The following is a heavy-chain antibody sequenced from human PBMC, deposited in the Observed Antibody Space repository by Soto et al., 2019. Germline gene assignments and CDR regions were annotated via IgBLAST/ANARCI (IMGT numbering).Heavy chain of an antibody. V-gene: IGHV3-30-3*01. D-gene: IGHD6-13*01. CDR3: ARVRALEIAVRPVDY. Sequence: GGSLRLSCAASGFTFSTYAMHWVRQAPGKGLEWLAVISYDGNTKYYADSVKGRFTISRDNSKNTLYLQMNSLRAEDTAIYYCARVRALEIAVRPVDYWGQGTLVTSPQ. J-gene: IGHJ4*02. CDR2: ISYDGNTK. CDR1: GFTFSTYA.